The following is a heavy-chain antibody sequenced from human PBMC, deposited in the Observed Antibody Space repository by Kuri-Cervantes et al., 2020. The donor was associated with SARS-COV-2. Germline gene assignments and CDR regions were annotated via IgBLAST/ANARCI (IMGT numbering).Heavy chain of an antibody. D-gene: IGHD3-3*01. Sequence: GSLRLSCTVSGGSISSSSYYWGWIRQPPGKGLEWIGSSYYSGSTYYNPSLKSRVTISVDTSKNQFSLKLSSVTAADTAVYYCARLAKEYDFVYDRVERGGFDYWGQGTLVTVSS. V-gene: IGHV4-39*01. CDR2: SYYSGST. J-gene: IGHJ4*02. CDR3: ARLAKEYDFVYDRVERGGFDY. CDR1: GGSISSSSYY.